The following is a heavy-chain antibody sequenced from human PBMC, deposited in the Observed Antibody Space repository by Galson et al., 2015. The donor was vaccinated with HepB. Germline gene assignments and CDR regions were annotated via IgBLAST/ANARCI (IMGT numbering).Heavy chain of an antibody. CDR2: ISSSSSYI. Sequence: SLRLSCAASGFTFSSYSMNWVRQAPGKGLEWVSSISSSSSYIYYADSVKGRFTISRDNAKNSLYLQMNSLRDEDTAVYYCARTSSSWYAEYFQHWGQGTLVTVSS. J-gene: IGHJ1*01. CDR1: GFTFSSYS. CDR3: ARTSSSWYAEYFQH. D-gene: IGHD6-13*01. V-gene: IGHV3-21*01.